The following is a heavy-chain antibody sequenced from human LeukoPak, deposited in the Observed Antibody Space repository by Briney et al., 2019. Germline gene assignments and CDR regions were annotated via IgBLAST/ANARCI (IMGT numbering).Heavy chain of an antibody. V-gene: IGHV1-3*03. J-gene: IGHJ4*02. CDR3: TLYNY. CDR2: INPGNGDT. Sequence: ASVKVSCKTSGYSFTSQDMHWVRQAPGQSLEWMGCINPGNGDTKYSQEFQGRVTITRDTSATTVYMELSSLRSDDLAVYFCTLYNYWAQGTLVTVSS. D-gene: IGHD2-2*02. CDR1: GYSFTSQD.